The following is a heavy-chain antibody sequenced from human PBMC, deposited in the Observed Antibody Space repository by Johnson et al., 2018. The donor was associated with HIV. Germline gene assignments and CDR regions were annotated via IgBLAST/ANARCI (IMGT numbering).Heavy chain of an antibody. Sequence: VQLVESGGDLVQPGGSLRLSCVASGFSFSNYWMHWVRQAPGKGPVWVSRISPDESKTDYADSVKGRFTISRDNSKNTLYLQMNSLRAEDTAVYYCVAATGANGLDIWGQGTKVTVSS. CDR2: ISPDESKT. CDR1: GFSFSNYW. J-gene: IGHJ3*02. D-gene: IGHD1-26*01. CDR3: VAATGANGLDI. V-gene: IGHV3-74*02.